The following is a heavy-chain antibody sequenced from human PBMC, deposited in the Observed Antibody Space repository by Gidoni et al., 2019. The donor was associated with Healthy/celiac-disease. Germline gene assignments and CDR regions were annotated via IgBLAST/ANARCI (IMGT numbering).Heavy chain of an antibody. Sequence: QVQLVQSGAEVQKPGSSVKVSCKASGGTFSSYAISWVRQAPGQGLEWMGGIIPIFGTANYAQKFQGRVTITADESTSTAYMELSSLRSEDTAVYYCAREVRYGDDVRTGYFDLWGRGTLVTVSS. D-gene: IGHD4-17*01. CDR1: GGTFSSYA. V-gene: IGHV1-69*01. CDR2: IIPIFGTA. J-gene: IGHJ2*01. CDR3: AREVRYGDDVRTGYFDL.